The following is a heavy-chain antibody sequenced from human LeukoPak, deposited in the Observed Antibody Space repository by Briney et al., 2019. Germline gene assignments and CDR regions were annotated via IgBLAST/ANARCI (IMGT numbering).Heavy chain of an antibody. V-gene: IGHV4-59*01. CDR1: GGSISGLY. Sequence: PSETLSLTCTVSGGSISGLYWSWIRQSPEKGLEWSAYIHSSAGSNYNPSLKSLVTISVDTSKNQFSLKVTSVTAADTAMYYCARVGSETVAGTGQYYFDYWGQGILVTVSS. J-gene: IGHJ4*02. D-gene: IGHD6-19*01. CDR2: IHSSAGS. CDR3: ARVGSETVAGTGQYYFDY.